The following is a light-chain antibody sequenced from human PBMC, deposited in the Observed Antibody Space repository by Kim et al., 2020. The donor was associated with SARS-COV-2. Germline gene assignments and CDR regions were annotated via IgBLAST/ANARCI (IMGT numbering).Light chain of an antibody. CDR2: DVS. CDR1: SSDVGGYNY. CDR3: NSYTSSSPLYV. J-gene: IGLJ1*01. Sequence: QSALTQPASVSGSPGQSITISCTGTSSDVGGYNYVAWYQQHPGKAPKLMIYDVSNRPSGVPNRFSGSKSGNTASLTISGLQAEDEADYYCNSYTSSSPLYVFGTGTKVTVL. V-gene: IGLV2-14*03.